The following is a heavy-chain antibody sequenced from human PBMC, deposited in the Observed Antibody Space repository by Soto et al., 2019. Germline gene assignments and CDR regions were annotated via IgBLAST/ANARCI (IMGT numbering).Heavy chain of an antibody. CDR2: IYPGDSDT. CDR1: GYTFTSYW. Sequence: GESLKISCKGSGYTFTSYWIAWVRQMPGKGLEWMGIIYPGDSDTRYSPSFQGQITISGDKSVSTAYLQWSSLKASDTAMYYCARRRGWDLVTGTKVFDIWGQGTMVTVSS. J-gene: IGHJ3*02. V-gene: IGHV5-51*01. D-gene: IGHD6-19*01. CDR3: ARRRGWDLVTGTKVFDI.